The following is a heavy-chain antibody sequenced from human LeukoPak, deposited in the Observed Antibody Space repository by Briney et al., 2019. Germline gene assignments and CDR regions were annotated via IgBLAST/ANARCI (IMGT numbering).Heavy chain of an antibody. CDR2: IWYDGSNK. Sequence: GSLRLSCAASRFTFKNYGMHWVRQAPGKGLEWVGVIWYDGSNKYSADSVQGRSTISRDNSKNMLFLQMNSLRPEDTAIYYCARDTSERLDLWGQGTLVTVPS. D-gene: IGHD1-1*01. CDR3: ARDTSERLDL. V-gene: IGHV3-33*01. CDR1: RFTFKNYG. J-gene: IGHJ5*02.